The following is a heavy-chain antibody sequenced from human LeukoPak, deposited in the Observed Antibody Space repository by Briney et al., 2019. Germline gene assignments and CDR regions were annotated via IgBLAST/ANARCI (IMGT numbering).Heavy chain of an antibody. V-gene: IGHV3-23*01. CDR3: AKDRSSGYNWFDP. CDR2: ICGRGGNT. J-gene: IGHJ5*02. Sequence: GGSLRLSCAASGFTLTSYAMSWVRQAPGKGLEWVSLICGRGGNTYYADSVKGRFTISRDNFKNTLSLQMNSLRAEDTAVYYCAKDRSSGYNWFDPWGQGTLVTVSS. D-gene: IGHD3-22*01. CDR1: GFTLTSYA.